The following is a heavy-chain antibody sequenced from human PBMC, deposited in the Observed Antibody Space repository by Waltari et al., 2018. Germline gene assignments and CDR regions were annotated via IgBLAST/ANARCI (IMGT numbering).Heavy chain of an antibody. J-gene: IGHJ3*02. CDR3: ARGTPGFFDI. Sequence: EVQLVESGGGLVQPGGSPRLSCAPSGFTFSSYSMNWVRQAPGKGLEWISYITASGGAIYYADSVKGRFSISRDGAKKSLYLQMNSLRAEDTAVYYCARGTPGFFDIWGQGTMVTVSS. CDR1: GFTFSSYS. D-gene: IGHD3-10*01. CDR2: ITASGGAI. V-gene: IGHV3-48*04.